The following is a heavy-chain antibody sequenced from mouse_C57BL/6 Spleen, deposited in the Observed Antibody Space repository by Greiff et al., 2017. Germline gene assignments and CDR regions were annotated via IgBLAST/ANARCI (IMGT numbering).Heavy chain of an antibody. Sequence: EVKLMESEGGLVQPGSSMKLSCTASGFTFSDYYMAWVRQVPEKSLEWVANINYAGNSPYYLDSLKSRFIISRENAKNILDLQMSSLKSEDTATYYCAKSYDGYLYDYRGQGTTLTVSS. J-gene: IGHJ2*01. CDR2: INYAGNSP. CDR1: GFTFSDYY. D-gene: IGHD2-3*01. V-gene: IGHV5-16*01. CDR3: AKSYDGYLYDY.